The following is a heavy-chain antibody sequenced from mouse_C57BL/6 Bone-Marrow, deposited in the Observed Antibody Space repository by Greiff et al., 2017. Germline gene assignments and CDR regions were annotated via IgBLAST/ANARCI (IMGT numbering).Heavy chain of an antibody. CDR2: IDPGNGDT. D-gene: IGHD2-3*01. Sequence: VQLQQSGAELVRPGASVKLSCTASGFNIKDDYMHWVKQRPEQGLEWIGWIDPGNGDTEYASKFQGKATITADTSSNTAYLQLSSLTSEDTAVYYCTRYDGYYEGWFAYWGQGTLVTVSA. J-gene: IGHJ3*01. V-gene: IGHV14-4*01. CDR1: GFNIKDDY. CDR3: TRYDGYYEGWFAY.